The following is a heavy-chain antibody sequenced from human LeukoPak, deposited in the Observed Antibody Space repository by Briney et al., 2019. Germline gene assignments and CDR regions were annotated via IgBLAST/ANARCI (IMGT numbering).Heavy chain of an antibody. CDR2: ISSSSSYI. J-gene: IGHJ4*02. Sequence: KPGGSLRLSCAASGFTFSSYSMNWVRQAPGKGLEWVSSISSSSSYIYYADSVKGRFTISRDNAKNSLYLQMNSLRAEDTALYYCATNGGGDSGYGNFDYWGQGTLVTVSS. V-gene: IGHV3-21*04. D-gene: IGHD5-12*01. CDR1: GFTFSSYS. CDR3: ATNGGGDSGYGNFDY.